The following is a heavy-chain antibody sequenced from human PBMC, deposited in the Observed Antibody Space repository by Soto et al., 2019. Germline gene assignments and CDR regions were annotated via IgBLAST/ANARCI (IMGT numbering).Heavy chain of an antibody. D-gene: IGHD2-21*01. Sequence: QVQLVQSGTEVKKAGSAVKVSCKTSGYTFTTYGISWIRQAPGQGLEWIAWISVYNGDTNYAQNVQGRVTMTTDTLTTTAYLELRSLRSDDTAVYYCARVYCAGDCFSGGDFDYWGQGTLVTVS. CDR3: ARVYCAGDCFSGGDFDY. V-gene: IGHV1-18*01. J-gene: IGHJ4*02. CDR1: GYTFTTYG. CDR2: ISVYNGDT.